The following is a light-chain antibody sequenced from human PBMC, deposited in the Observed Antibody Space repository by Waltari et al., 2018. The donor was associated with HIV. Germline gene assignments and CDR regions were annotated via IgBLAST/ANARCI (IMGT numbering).Light chain of an antibody. CDR2: GAS. CDR1: QSVTSNY. J-gene: IGKJ1*01. Sequence: EIVLTQSPGTLSLSPGERAALSGRASQSVTSNYLAWYQQKPGRAPRLLISGASNRASGIPDRFSGSGAGTDFTLTISRLEPEDFAVYYCQQYGTSQWTFGRGTKVEI. CDR3: QQYGTSQWT. V-gene: IGKV3-20*01.